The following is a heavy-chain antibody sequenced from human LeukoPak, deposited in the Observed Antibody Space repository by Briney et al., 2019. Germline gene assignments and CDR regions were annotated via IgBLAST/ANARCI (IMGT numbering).Heavy chain of an antibody. CDR1: GGSISSSSYY. J-gene: IGHJ2*01. V-gene: IGHV4-39*07. Sequence: PSETLSLTCTVSGGSISSSSYYWGWIRQPPGKGLEWIGSIYYSGSTYYNPSLKSRVTISVDTSKNQFSLKLSSVTAADTAVYYCARDREALGLRPAAMDFLNWYFDLWGRGTLVTVSS. CDR2: IYYSGST. CDR3: ARDREALGLRPAAMDFLNWYFDL. D-gene: IGHD2-2*01.